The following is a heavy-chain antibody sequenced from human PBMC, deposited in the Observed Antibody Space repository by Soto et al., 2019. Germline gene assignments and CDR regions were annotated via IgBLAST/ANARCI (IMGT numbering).Heavy chain of an antibody. CDR3: ARKVAAAGPRWFDP. Sequence: QLQLQESGPGLVKPSETLSLTCTVSGGSISSSSYYWGWIRQPPGKGLEWIGSIYYSGSTYYNPSLKSRVTISVDTSKNQFSLKLSSVTAADTAVYYCARKVAAAGPRWFDPWGQGTLVTVSS. J-gene: IGHJ5*02. CDR2: IYYSGST. CDR1: GGSISSSSYY. D-gene: IGHD6-13*01. V-gene: IGHV4-39*01.